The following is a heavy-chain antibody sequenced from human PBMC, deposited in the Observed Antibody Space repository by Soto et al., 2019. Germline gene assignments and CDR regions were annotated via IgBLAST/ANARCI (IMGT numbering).Heavy chain of an antibody. V-gene: IGHV3-9*01. CDR1: GFTFDDYA. J-gene: IGHJ6*02. Sequence: GGSLRLSCAASGFTFDDYAIHWVRQAPGKGLEWVSGISWNSGNIGYASSVKGRFTISRDNAKHSLYPQMNSLRAEDTALYYCAKALIRTTRNPYYYYYCLDVWGQGTTVTVSS. CDR2: ISWNSGNI. CDR3: AKALIRTTRNPYYYYYCLDV.